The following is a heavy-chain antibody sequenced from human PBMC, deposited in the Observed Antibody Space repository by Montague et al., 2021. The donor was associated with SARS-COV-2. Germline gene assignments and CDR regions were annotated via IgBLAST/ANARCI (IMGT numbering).Heavy chain of an antibody. V-gene: IGHV4-59*01. J-gene: IGHJ6*02. CDR3: ARGVSYYDCGSGYDYGMDV. CDR1: GGSISSYY. CDR2: IYYSGST. D-gene: IGHD3-3*01. Sequence: SETLSLTCTVSGGSISSYYWSWIRQPPGKGLEWIGYIYYSGSTNYNPSLKSRVTISVDTSKNQFSLKLSSVTAADTAVYYCARGVSYYDCGSGYDYGMDVWGQGTTVTVSS.